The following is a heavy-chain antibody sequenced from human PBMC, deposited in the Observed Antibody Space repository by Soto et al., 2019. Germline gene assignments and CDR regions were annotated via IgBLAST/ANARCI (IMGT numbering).Heavy chain of an antibody. Sequence: QVQLVQSGAAVKKPGSSVKVSCKASGGTFSSYAISWVRQATGQGLEWMGGIIPIFGTTNYAQKFQGRVTITADESTSTAYMELSSLRSEDTAVYYCARTDLGYCSGGSCYSYWGQGTLVTVSS. V-gene: IGHV1-69*12. CDR2: IIPIFGTT. CDR3: ARTDLGYCSGGSCYSY. CDR1: GGTFSSYA. D-gene: IGHD2-15*01. J-gene: IGHJ4*02.